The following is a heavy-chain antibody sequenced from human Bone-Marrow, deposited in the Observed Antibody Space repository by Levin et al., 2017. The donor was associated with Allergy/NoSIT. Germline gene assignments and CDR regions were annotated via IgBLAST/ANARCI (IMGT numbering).Heavy chain of an antibody. J-gene: IGHJ6*02. CDR1: GFTFSSYW. V-gene: IGHV3-74*01. CDR3: ARIQGPGIAAAGHYYYYGMDV. CDR2: INSDGSST. Sequence: GGSLRLSCAASGFTFSSYWMHWVRQAPGKGLVWVSRINSDGSSTSYADSVKGRFTISRDNAKNTLYLQMNSLRAEDTAVYYCARIQGPGIAAAGHYYYYGMDVWGQGTTVTVSS. D-gene: IGHD6-13*01.